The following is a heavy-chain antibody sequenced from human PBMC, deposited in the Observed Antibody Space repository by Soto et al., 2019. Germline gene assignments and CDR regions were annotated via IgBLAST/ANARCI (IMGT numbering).Heavy chain of an antibody. Sequence: QVQLVESGGGVVQPGRSLRLSCAASGFTFSSYGMHWVRQAPGKGLEWVAVISSDGSNKNYADSVRGRFTISRDNSKNTQELQMTILRAEDTAVYYCAKEVWSGPMDVWGEGTTVTVFS. CDR3: AKEVWSGPMDV. V-gene: IGHV3-30*18. CDR1: GFTFSSYG. CDR2: ISSDGSNK. J-gene: IGHJ6*04. D-gene: IGHD3-3*01.